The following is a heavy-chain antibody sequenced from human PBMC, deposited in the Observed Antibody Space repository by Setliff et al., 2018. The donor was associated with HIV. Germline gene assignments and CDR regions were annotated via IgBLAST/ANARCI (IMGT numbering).Heavy chain of an antibody. CDR3: AVDYGGNSLPRFDQ. V-gene: IGHV1-8*02. Sequence: ASVKVSCKASGYTFTNYDLNWVRQASGQGLEWMGWMNPNSGNTGHAQKFQGRLAMTRNTPIDTDYMGLSSLTSEDTAVYYCAVDYGGNSLPRFDQWGQGTLVTVSS. CDR1: GYTFTNYD. CDR2: MNPNSGNT. J-gene: IGHJ4*02. D-gene: IGHD4-17*01.